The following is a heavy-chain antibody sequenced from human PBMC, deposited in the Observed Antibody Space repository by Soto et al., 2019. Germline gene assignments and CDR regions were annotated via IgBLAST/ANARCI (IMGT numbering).Heavy chain of an antibody. D-gene: IGHD4-17*01. Sequence: LSLTCAVYGGSFSGYYWSWIRQPPGKGLEWIGEINHSGSTNYNPSLKSRVTISVDTSKNQFSLKLSSVTAADTAVYYCARGRGVTTFLGGHWFDPWGQGILVTVSS. V-gene: IGHV4-34*01. J-gene: IGHJ5*02. CDR3: ARGRGVTTFLGGHWFDP. CDR1: GGSFSGYY. CDR2: INHSGST.